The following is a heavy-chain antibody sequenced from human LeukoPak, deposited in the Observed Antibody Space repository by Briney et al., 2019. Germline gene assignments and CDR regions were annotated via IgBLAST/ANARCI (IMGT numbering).Heavy chain of an antibody. D-gene: IGHD6-19*01. CDR2: INSDGSST. CDR1: GFTFSSYW. Sequence: GGSLRLSCAASGFTFSSYWMHWVRQAPGKGLVWVSRINSDGSSTIYADSVKGRSTISRDNAKNTLYLQMNSLRVEDTAVYYCARDQGWPLNRFDLWGQGTLVTVSS. V-gene: IGHV3-74*01. J-gene: IGHJ5*02. CDR3: ARDQGWPLNRFDL.